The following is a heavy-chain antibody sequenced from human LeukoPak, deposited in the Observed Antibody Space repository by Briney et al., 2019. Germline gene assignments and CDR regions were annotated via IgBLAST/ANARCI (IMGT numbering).Heavy chain of an antibody. CDR3: AKAIEMNYDIFSY. J-gene: IGHJ4*02. CDR2: ISGSGSIT. D-gene: IGHD3-9*01. CDR1: GIAFNVYS. V-gene: IGHV3-23*01. Sequence: PGGSLRLSCAASGIAFNVYSMKWVRQAPGKGLEWVAYISGSGSITYYADSVKGRFTISRDNSKNTLYLQMNSLRAEDTAVYYCAKAIEMNYDIFSYWGQGTLVTVSS.